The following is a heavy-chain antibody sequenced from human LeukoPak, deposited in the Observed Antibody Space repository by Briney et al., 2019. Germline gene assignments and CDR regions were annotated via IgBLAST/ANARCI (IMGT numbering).Heavy chain of an antibody. CDR1: GGSISSYY. V-gene: IGHV4-59*01. CDR2: IYYSGST. J-gene: IGHJ4*02. D-gene: IGHD6-13*01. Sequence: PSETLSLTCTVSGGSISSYYWSWIRQPPGKGLEWIGYIYYSGSTNYNPSLKSRVTISVDTSKNQFSLKLSSVTAADTAVYYCASRIMSSSRQAFDYWGQGTLVTVSS. CDR3: ASRIMSSSRQAFDY.